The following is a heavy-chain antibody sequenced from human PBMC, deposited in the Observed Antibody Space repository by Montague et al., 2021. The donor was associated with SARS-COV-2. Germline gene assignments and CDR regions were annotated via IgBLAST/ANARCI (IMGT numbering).Heavy chain of an antibody. CDR3: ARDQYGIPFDP. CDR2: IYTSGST. D-gene: IGHD2-21*01. Sequence: TLSLTCTVSGGSISSGSYYWSWIRQPAGKGLEWIGRIYTSGSTNYNPSLKSRVTISVDTSKNQFSLKLSSVTAADTAVYYCARDQYGIPFDPWGQGTLVTVSS. J-gene: IGHJ5*02. V-gene: IGHV4-61*02. CDR1: GGSISSGSYY.